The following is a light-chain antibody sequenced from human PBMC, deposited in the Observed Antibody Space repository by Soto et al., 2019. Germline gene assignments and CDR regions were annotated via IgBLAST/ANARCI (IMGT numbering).Light chain of an antibody. Sequence: EIVLTQSPGILSLSPGERASLSCGASQSISSSFLAWYQQKPGQAPRLLIYGASSRATGIPDRFSGSGSGTDFTLTISRLEPEDFAVYYCQQYNNWPITFGQGTRLEIK. CDR2: GAS. CDR1: QSISSSF. J-gene: IGKJ5*01. V-gene: IGKV3-20*01. CDR3: QQYNNWPIT.